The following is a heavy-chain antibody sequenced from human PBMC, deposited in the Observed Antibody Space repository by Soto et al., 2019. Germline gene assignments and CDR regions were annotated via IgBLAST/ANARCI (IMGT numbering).Heavy chain of an antibody. J-gene: IGHJ4*02. CDR1: GFTFSTYS. Sequence: WGSLRLSCAASGFTFSTYSMNWVRQAPGKGLEWISYISGSSDGIYYADSVRGRFTISRDNAKNSLFLQMNSLRDEDTAVYYCARDHLWALDYWGQGTLVTVSS. V-gene: IGHV3-48*02. D-gene: IGHD3-10*01. CDR2: ISGSSDGI. CDR3: ARDHLWALDY.